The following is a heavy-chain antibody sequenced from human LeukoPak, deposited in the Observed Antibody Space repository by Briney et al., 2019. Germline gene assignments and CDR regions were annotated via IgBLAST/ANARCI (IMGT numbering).Heavy chain of an antibody. CDR2: ISGSGHNT. V-gene: IGHV3-23*01. Sequence: GGSLRPSCAASGFTFSSYAMSWVRQAPGRGLEWVSTISGSGHNTYYADSVKGRFTISRDNSKNTLYLQMNSLRAEDTAVYYCAKDESRYYDILTGYSAVDYWGQGTLVTVSS. J-gene: IGHJ4*02. CDR3: AKDESRYYDILTGYSAVDY. D-gene: IGHD3-9*01. CDR1: GFTFSSYA.